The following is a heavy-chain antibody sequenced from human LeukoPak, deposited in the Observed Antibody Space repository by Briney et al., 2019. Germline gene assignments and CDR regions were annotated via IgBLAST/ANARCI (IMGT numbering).Heavy chain of an antibody. V-gene: IGHV4-4*09. J-gene: IGHJ6*03. CDR1: GGPISSYY. CDR2: IYTSGST. CDR3: ARLSHTAMVGYYYYYMDV. Sequence: SETLSLTCTVSGGPISSYYWSWIRQPPGKGLEWIGYIYTSGSTNYNPSLKSRVTISVDTSKNQFSLKLSSVTAADTAVYYCARLSHTAMVGYYYYYMDVWGKGTTVTVSS. D-gene: IGHD5-18*01.